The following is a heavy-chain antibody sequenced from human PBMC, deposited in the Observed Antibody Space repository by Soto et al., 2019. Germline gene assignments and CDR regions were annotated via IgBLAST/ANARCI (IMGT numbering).Heavy chain of an antibody. Sequence: SGPTLVKPTQTLTLTCTFSGFSLSTSGVGVGWIRQPPGKALEWLALIYWDDDKRYSPSLKSRLTITKDTSKNQVVLTMTNMDPVDTATYYCAHSEVDDYGDYVRHAFDIWGQGTMVTVSS. J-gene: IGHJ3*02. V-gene: IGHV2-5*02. CDR1: GFSLSTSGVG. CDR2: IYWDDDK. CDR3: AHSEVDDYGDYVRHAFDI. D-gene: IGHD4-17*01.